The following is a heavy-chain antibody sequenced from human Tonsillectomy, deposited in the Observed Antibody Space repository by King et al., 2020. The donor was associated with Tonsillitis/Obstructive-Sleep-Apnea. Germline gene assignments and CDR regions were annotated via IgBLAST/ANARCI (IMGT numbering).Heavy chain of an antibody. CDR2: IYPGDSDT. CDR3: ARLIAAAGTGYYFDY. D-gene: IGHD6-13*01. CDR1: GYSFTSYW. V-gene: IGHV5-51*01. Sequence: QLVQSGAEVKKPGESLKISCKGSGYSFTSYWIGWVRQMPGKGLEWMGIIYPGDSDTRYSLSFQGQVTISADKSISTAYLQWSSLKASDTAMYYCARLIAAAGTGYYFDYWGQGTLVTVSS. J-gene: IGHJ4*02.